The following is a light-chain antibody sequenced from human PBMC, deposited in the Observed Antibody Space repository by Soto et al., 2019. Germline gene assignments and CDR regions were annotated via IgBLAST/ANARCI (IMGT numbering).Light chain of an antibody. J-gene: IGKJ1*01. V-gene: IGKV1-16*01. CDR2: AAS. CDR3: QQYKSYWT. CDR1: QGIRNY. Sequence: DFEMTQSPSSLSASVRDRVTITCRASQGIRNYSAWYQQKPGKAPKLLIYAASSLQSGVPSRFSGSGSGTEFTLTINSLQPDDFATYYCQQYKSYWTFGQGTTVDIK.